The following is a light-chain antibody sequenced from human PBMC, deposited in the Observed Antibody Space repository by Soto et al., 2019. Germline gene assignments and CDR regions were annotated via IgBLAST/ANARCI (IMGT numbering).Light chain of an antibody. Sequence: FTCRASQSISSWLAWYQQKPGKAPNLLIYGTSGVDSGVPSRFSGSGSGTEFNLTISSLQGEDFATYYCQQSYSSSWTFGQGTKVDIK. J-gene: IGKJ1*01. CDR1: QSISSW. CDR2: GTS. CDR3: QQSYSSSWT. V-gene: IGKV1-5*01.